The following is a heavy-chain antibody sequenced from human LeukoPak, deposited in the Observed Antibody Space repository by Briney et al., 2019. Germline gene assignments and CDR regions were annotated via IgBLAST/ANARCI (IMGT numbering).Heavy chain of an antibody. D-gene: IGHD6-19*01. Sequence: GGSLRLSCGASVFTFSSYSMSWVRQAPGKGLEWVSSISSSSTYIYYVDSVKGRFTISRDDAKNSLYLQMNSLRPEDTALYYCARLSTQWLVDYYFDYWGQGILVTVSS. J-gene: IGHJ4*02. CDR1: VFTFSSYS. CDR3: ARLSTQWLVDYYFDY. CDR2: ISSSSTYI. V-gene: IGHV3-21*01.